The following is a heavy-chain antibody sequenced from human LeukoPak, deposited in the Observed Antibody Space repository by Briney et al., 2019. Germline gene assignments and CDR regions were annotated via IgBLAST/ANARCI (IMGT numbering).Heavy chain of an antibody. CDR1: GYSFTTYD. D-gene: IGHD6-19*01. J-gene: IGHJ5*02. V-gene: IGHV1-8*03. Sequence: GASAKVSCKASGYSFTTYDINWVRQATGQGLEWMGWMNPNSVNTGYAQKFQGRVTITRNTSISTAYMELSSLRSEDTAVYYCTRGSGIVVAGWDWFDPWGQGTLVTVSS. CDR3: TRGSGIVVAGWDWFDP. CDR2: MNPNSVNT.